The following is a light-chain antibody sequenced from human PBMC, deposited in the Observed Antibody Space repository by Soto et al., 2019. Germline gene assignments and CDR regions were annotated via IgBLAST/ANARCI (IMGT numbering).Light chain of an antibody. CDR3: QQYGSSPQT. CDR1: QSVSSSS. CDR2: GAS. J-gene: IGKJ1*01. V-gene: IGKV3-20*01. Sequence: EIVLTQSPGTLSLSPGERATLSCRASQSVSSSSLAWYQQKPGQAPRLLIYGASSRATGIPDRFSGSGSGTDFTLTISRLEPEDFAVYSCQQYGSSPQTFGQGTKVEIK.